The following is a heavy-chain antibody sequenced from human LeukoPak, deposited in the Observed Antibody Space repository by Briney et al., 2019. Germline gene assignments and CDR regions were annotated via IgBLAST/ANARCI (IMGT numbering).Heavy chain of an antibody. CDR2: INPDGGST. J-gene: IGHJ5*02. CDR3: ARVVPFPGIAAAGTFDP. Sequence: RGASVKVSCKGSGYTFTSYWIQWVRQAPGQGLEWMGLINPDGGSTAYAHRFQGRVTMTRDTSTSTVYMDLSSLRSEDTAMYYCARVVPFPGIAAAGTFDPWGQGTLVTVSS. CDR1: GYTFTSYW. V-gene: IGHV1-46*01. D-gene: IGHD6-13*01.